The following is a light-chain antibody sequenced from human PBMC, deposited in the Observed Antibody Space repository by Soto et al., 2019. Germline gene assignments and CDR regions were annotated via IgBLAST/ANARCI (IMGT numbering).Light chain of an antibody. J-gene: IGKJ1*01. CDR1: QSVSSY. Sequence: EIVLTQSPGTLSVSPGERATLSCRCSQSVSSYLAWYQQNPGQAPRLLIYDASNRATGIPARFSGSGSGTEFTLTISSLQSEDYAVYYCHQYNNWPPWTFGQGTKVDI. CDR2: DAS. V-gene: IGKV3D-15*01. CDR3: HQYNNWPPWT.